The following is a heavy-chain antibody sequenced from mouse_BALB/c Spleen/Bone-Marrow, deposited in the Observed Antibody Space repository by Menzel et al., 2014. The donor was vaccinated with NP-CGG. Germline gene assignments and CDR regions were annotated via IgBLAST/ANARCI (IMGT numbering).Heavy chain of an antibody. CDR1: GFTFSSYG. Sequence: EVKLVESGGGLVQPGGSLKLSCAASGFTFSSYGMSWVRQTPDKRLELVATINSNGGSTYYPHSVKGRFTIYRDNAKNPLYLQMSSLESEDTAMYYCARVWYFDYWGQGTSLTVSS. J-gene: IGHJ2*03. CDR2: INSNGGST. V-gene: IGHV5-6-3*01. CDR3: ARVWYFDY.